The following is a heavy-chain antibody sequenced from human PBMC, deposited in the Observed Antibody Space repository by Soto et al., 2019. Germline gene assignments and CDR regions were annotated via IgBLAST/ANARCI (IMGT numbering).Heavy chain of an antibody. V-gene: IGHV5-51*01. J-gene: IGHJ6*02. CDR1: SYL. Sequence: SYLIVLVSKTPGKGLEWMGIILPHDSDARYSPSFQGHVTISADKSITTAYLHWSSLKASDSATYYCARFTDYSYFSGMAFRGHGSTVPVSS. CDR2: ILPHDSDA. CDR3: ARFTDYSYFSGMAF.